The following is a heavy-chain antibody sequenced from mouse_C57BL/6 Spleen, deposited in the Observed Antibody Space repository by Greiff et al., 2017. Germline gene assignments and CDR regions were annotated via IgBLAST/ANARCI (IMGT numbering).Heavy chain of an antibody. CDR3: AIYDGYNAMDY. D-gene: IGHD2-3*01. V-gene: IGHV1-82*01. CDR2: IYPGDGDT. CDR1: GYAFSSSW. J-gene: IGHJ4*01. Sequence: LQESGPELVKPGASVKISCKASGYAFSSSWMNWVKQRPGKGLEWIGRIYPGDGDTNYNGKFKGKATLTADKSSSTAYMQLSSLTSEDSAVYFCAIYDGYNAMDYWGQGTSVTVSS.